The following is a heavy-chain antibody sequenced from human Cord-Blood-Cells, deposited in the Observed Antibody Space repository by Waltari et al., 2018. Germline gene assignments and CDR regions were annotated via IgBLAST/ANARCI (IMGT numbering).Heavy chain of an antibody. CDR2: SIPILGTA. CDR3: ARRGRDYSNYYYYGMDV. V-gene: IGHV1-69*01. Sequence: QVQLVQSGAEVKKPGSSVKVSCKASGGTFSSYAISWVRQAPGQGLEWMGGSIPILGTANYAQKFQGRVTITADESTSTAYMELSSLRSEDTAVYYCARRGRDYSNYYYYGMDVWGQGTTVTVSS. CDR1: GGTFSSYA. J-gene: IGHJ6*02. D-gene: IGHD4-4*01.